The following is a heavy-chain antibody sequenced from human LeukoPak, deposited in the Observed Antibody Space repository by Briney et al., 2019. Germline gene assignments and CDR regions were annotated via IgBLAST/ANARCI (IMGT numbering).Heavy chain of an antibody. CDR1: GGSISSGSYC. D-gene: IGHD3-3*01. J-gene: IGHJ5*02. CDR3: ARYSIFGVVIPSGFDP. Sequence: SETLSLTCTVSGGSISSGSYCWSWIRQPAGKGLEWIGRIYTSGSTNYNPSLKSRVTISVDTSKNQFSLKLSSVTAADTAVYYCARYSIFGVVIPSGFDPWGQGTLVTVSS. CDR2: IYTSGST. V-gene: IGHV4-61*02.